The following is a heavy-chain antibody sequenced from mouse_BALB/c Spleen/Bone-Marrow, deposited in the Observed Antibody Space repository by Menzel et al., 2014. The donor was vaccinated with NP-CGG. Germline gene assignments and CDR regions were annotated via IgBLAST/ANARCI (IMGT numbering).Heavy chain of an antibody. CDR3: ARWDYAMDY. CDR2: INPGSGGT. V-gene: IGHV1-54*01. Sequence: VKLMESGAELVRPGTSVKVSCKASGYAFTNYLIEWVKQRPGQGLEWIGVINPGSGGTNYNEKFKGKATLTADKSSSTAYMQRSSLTSDDSAVYFCARWDYAMDYWGQGTSVTVSS. CDR1: GYAFTNYL. J-gene: IGHJ4*01.